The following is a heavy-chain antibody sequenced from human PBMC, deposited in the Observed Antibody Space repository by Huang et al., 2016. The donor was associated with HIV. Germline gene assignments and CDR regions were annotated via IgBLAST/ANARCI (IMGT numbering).Heavy chain of an antibody. CDR2: INPGKGTP. V-gene: IGHV1-3*01. CDR3: ATTAFDS. J-gene: IGHJ4*02. CDR1: GYTCTQYP. Sequence: QVHLVPAGAGVRRPGASVKSSCKTFGYTCTQYPMHWVRQAPGQGLEWVGWINPGKGTPRYAPEWQGRLTMCRDTTARAGFMELSGLTYQDTGVYYCATTAFDSWGQGTLVTVSP.